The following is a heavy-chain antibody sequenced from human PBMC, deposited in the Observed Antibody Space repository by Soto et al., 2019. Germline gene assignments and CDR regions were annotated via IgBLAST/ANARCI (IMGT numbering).Heavy chain of an antibody. J-gene: IGHJ4*02. CDR3: ARGGTIFGVVIEGYYFDY. CDR1: GYTFTGYY. CDR2: INPNSGGT. Sequence: QVQLVQSGAEVKKPGASVKVSCKASGYTFTGYYMHWVRQAPGQGLEWMGWINPNSGGTNYAQKFQGWVTMTRDTSISTAYMELSRLRSDDTAVYYCARGGTIFGVVIEGYYFDYWGQGTLVTVSS. D-gene: IGHD3-3*01. V-gene: IGHV1-2*04.